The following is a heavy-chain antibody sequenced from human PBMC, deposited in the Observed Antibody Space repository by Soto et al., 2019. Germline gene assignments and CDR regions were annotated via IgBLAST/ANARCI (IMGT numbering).Heavy chain of an antibody. V-gene: IGHV3-23*01. CDR3: ATINYDFWSGDRGYFDY. Sequence: PGGSVRLSCAASGFTFSSYAMSWVRQAPGEGLEWVSAISGSGGSTYYADSVKGRFTISRDNSKNTLYLQMNSLRAEDTAVYYCATINYDFWSGDRGYFDYWGQGTLVTVSS. CDR2: ISGSGGST. CDR1: GFTFSSYA. J-gene: IGHJ4*02. D-gene: IGHD3-3*01.